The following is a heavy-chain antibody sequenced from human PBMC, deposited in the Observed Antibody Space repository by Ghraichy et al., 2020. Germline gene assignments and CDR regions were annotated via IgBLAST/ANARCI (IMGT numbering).Heavy chain of an antibody. CDR1: QFTFSRYA. V-gene: IGHV3-30*18. D-gene: IGHD1-26*01. CDR3: AKGLGVGPHDAFDF. CDR2: ISYDGNTK. Sequence: GGSLRLSCAASQFTFSRYAMHWVRQAPGKGLDWVAAISYDGNTKYYSDSLKGRFTISRDNSKNTLYLQMSSLRAEDTAVYYCAKGLGVGPHDAFDFWGQGTLVTVSS. J-gene: IGHJ3*01.